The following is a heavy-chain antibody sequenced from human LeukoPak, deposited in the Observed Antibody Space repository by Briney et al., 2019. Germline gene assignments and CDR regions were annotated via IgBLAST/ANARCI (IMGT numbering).Heavy chain of an antibody. Sequence: ASVKVSCKASGYTFTSYGISWVRQAPGQGLEWMGWISAYNGNTNYAQKLQGRVTMTTDTSTSTAYMELRSLRSDDTAVYYCARDHVTMVRGVSAYWGQGTLVTVSS. CDR1: GYTFTSYG. CDR2: ISAYNGNT. V-gene: IGHV1-18*01. J-gene: IGHJ4*02. CDR3: ARDHVTMVRGVSAY. D-gene: IGHD3-10*01.